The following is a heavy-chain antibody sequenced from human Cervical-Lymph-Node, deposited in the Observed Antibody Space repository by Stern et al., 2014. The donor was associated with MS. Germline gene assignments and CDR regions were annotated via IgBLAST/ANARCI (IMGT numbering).Heavy chain of an antibody. J-gene: IGHJ4*02. CDR3: ARDQYYYDSSGYPNPGGFDY. Sequence: VQLVESGAEVKKPGASVKVSCKASGYTFTGYYMHWVRQAPGQGLEWMGRINPNSGGTNYAQKSQGRVTMTRDTSISTAYMELSRLRSDDTAVYYCARDQYYYDSSGYPNPGGFDYWGQGTLVTVSS. D-gene: IGHD3-22*01. V-gene: IGHV1-2*06. CDR1: GYTFTGYY. CDR2: INPNSGGT.